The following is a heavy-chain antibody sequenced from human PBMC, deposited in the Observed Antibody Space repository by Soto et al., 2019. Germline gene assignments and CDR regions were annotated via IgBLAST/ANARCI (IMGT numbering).Heavy chain of an antibody. CDR3: AGPLRGVIRGEVWFDP. CDR1: GGSISSSNW. Sequence: SETLSLTCAVSGGSISSSNWWSWVRQPPGKGLEWIGEIYHSGSTNYNPSLKSRVTISVDKSKNQFSLKLSSVTAADTAVYYCAGPLRGVIRGEVWFDPWGQGTLVIVSS. CDR2: IYHSGST. V-gene: IGHV4-4*02. J-gene: IGHJ5*02. D-gene: IGHD3-10*01.